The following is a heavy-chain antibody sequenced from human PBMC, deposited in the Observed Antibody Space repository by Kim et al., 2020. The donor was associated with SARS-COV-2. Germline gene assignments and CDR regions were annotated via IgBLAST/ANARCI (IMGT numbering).Heavy chain of an antibody. CDR3: ARLRPWFGDHRGDY. D-gene: IGHD3-10*01. V-gene: IGHV5-51*01. J-gene: IGHJ4*02. Sequence: SPSFQGQVTISADKSISTAYLQWSSLKASDTAMYYCARLRPWFGDHRGDYWGQGTLVTVSS.